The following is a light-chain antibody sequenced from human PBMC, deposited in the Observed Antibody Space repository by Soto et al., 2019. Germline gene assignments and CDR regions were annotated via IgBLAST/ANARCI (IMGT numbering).Light chain of an antibody. J-gene: IGKJ4*01. CDR2: DAS. Sequence: EIVMTQSPATLSLSPGERATLSCSASQSVSSYLAWYQQKPGQAPRLLIYDASNRATGIPARFSGSGSGTDFTLTISSLEPEDFGVYYCQQRSNWPLSFGGGTKVHIK. V-gene: IGKV3-11*01. CDR1: QSVSSY. CDR3: QQRSNWPLS.